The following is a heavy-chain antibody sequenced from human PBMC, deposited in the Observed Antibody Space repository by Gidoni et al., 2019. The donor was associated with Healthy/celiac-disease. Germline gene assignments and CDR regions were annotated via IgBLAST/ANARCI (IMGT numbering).Heavy chain of an antibody. CDR2: ISAYNGNT. V-gene: IGHV1-18*01. CDR1: GYTFTSYG. J-gene: IGHJ6*02. CDR3: AAGVVVPAAMGVYYYYGMDV. D-gene: IGHD2-2*01. Sequence: QVQLVQSGAEVKKPGASVTVSCQASGYTFTSYGISWVRQAPGQGLEWMGWISAYNGNTNYAQKLQGRVTMTTDTSTSTAYMELRSLRSDDTAVYYCAAGVVVPAAMGVYYYYGMDVWGQGTTVTVSS.